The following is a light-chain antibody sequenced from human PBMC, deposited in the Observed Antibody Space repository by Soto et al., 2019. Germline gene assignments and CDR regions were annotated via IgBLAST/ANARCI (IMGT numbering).Light chain of an antibody. Sequence: QSVLTQPPSVSAAPGQKVTISCSGSSSNIGTYYVSWYQHVPGTAPKLLIYDYNERPSGIPDRFSGSKSGTSATLGITGLQTEDEADYHCGTWDSSLSAVVFGGGTKLTVL. CDR3: GTWDSSLSAVV. CDR1: SSNIGTYY. J-gene: IGLJ2*01. V-gene: IGLV1-51*01. CDR2: DYN.